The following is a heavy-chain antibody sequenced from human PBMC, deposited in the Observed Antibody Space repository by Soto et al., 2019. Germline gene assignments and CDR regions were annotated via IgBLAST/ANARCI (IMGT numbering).Heavy chain of an antibody. CDR3: ASMGYHYGSGSYPLDY. V-gene: IGHV4-61*08. D-gene: IGHD3-10*01. CDR1: GGSIGSGGYS. Sequence: SETLCLTCAVSGGSIGSGGYSWTWIRQPPGKGLEWIGFMYNSGSAHYNPSLKSRVTISLDTSKNQFSLNLRSVTAADTAVYYCASMGYHYGSGSYPLDYWGQGTLVTVSS. CDR2: MYNSGSA. J-gene: IGHJ4*02.